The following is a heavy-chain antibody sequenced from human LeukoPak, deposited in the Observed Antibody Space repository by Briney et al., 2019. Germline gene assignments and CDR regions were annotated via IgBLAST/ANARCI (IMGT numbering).Heavy chain of an antibody. CDR2: IYDSGST. CDR1: GGSISSYY. V-gene: IGHV4-59*08. D-gene: IGHD4-11*01. Sequence: PWETLSLTCTVSGGSISSYYWSWIRQPPGKGLEWIGYIYDSGSTNYNPSLKSRVTISVDTSKSQLSLRLSSVTAADTAVYYCARHGLRSYSNYWFAPWGQGTLVTVSS. CDR3: ARHGLRSYSNYWFAP. J-gene: IGHJ5*02.